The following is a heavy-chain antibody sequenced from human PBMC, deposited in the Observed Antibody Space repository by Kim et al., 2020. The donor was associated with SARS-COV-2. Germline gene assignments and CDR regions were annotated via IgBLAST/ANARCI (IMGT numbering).Heavy chain of an antibody. V-gene: IGHV3-23*01. Sequence: GGSLRLSCAASGFTFSSYAMSWVRQAPGKGLEWVSAISGSGGSTYYADSVKGRFTIFRDNSRNTLYLQMNSLRAEETAVYYCAKVRARLLGYYYYGMDVWGQGTTVTVSS. CDR2: ISGSGGST. CDR1: GFTFSSYA. J-gene: IGHJ6*02. CDR3: AKVRARLLGYYYYGMDV. D-gene: IGHD2-8*02.